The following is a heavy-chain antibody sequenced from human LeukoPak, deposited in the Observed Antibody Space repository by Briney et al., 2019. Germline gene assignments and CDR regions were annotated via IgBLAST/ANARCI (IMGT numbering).Heavy chain of an antibody. CDR1: GGSFSGYY. D-gene: IGHD5-12*01. J-gene: IGHJ4*02. CDR2: IDHSGST. CDR3: ARLSLTITFDY. Sequence: SETLSLTCAVYGGSFSGYYWSWIRQPPGKGLEWIGEIDHSGSTNYNPSLKGRVTISVDTSKNQFSLKLSSVTAADTAVYYCARLSLTITFDYWGQGTLVTVSS. V-gene: IGHV4-34*01.